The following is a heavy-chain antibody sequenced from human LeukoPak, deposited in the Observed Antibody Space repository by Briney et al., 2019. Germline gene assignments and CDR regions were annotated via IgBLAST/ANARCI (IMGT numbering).Heavy chain of an antibody. V-gene: IGHV4-59*08. D-gene: IGHD1-26*01. Sequence: PSETLSLTCTVSGGSISSYYWSWIRQPPEKGLEWIGDIYYSGSTNYNPSLKSRVTISVDTSKNQFSLRLSSVAAADTAVYYSARLASGCYGPLTPFDYWGHGTLVTVSS. CDR2: IYYSGST. CDR1: GGSISSYY. J-gene: IGHJ4*01. CDR3: ARLASGCYGPLTPFDY.